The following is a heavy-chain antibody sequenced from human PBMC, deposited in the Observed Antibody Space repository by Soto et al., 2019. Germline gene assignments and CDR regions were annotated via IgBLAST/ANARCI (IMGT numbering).Heavy chain of an antibody. D-gene: IGHD3-16*02. Sequence: SETLSLTCAVYGGSFSGYYWSWIRQPPGKGLEWIGEINHSGSTNYNPSLKSRVTISVDTSKNQFSLKLSSVTAADTAVYYCARGPYIWGSYRPSDAFDIWGQGTMVTVS. CDR2: INHSGST. V-gene: IGHV4-34*01. CDR1: GGSFSGYY. CDR3: ARGPYIWGSYRPSDAFDI. J-gene: IGHJ3*02.